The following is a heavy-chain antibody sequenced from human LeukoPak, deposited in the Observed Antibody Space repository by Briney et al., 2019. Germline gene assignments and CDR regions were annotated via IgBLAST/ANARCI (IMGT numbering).Heavy chain of an antibody. CDR2: ISGSGANT. CDR1: GFTFNRFA. CDR3: AKDLSLDSSGYFFS. Sequence: AGSLRLSCSTSGFTFNRFAMSWVRQAPGKGLEWLSAISGSGANTYYADSAKDRLTISRDNSKSTLFLQMSSLRGEDTAVYYCAKDLSLDSSGYFFSWGQGTLVTVSS. J-gene: IGHJ5*02. D-gene: IGHD3-22*01. V-gene: IGHV3-23*01.